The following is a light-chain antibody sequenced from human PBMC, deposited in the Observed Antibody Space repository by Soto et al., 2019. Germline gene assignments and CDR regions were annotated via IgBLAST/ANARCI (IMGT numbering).Light chain of an antibody. V-gene: IGKV3-15*01. J-gene: IGKJ1*01. CDR3: QHYDSWPWT. CDR1: ESIVSD. Sequence: EIVLMQSPPILSVSPLETAPLXWLASESIVSDLAWYQQRPGQAPRLLIYGAFTRATGIPARFSGSGSGTEFTLTIRSLQPEDFVVYYCQHYDSWPWTFGQGTKVDNK. CDR2: GAF.